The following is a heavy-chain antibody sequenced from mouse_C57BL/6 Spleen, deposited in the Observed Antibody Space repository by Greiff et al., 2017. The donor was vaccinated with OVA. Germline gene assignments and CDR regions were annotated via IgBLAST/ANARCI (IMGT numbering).Heavy chain of an antibody. CDR2: ISDGGSYT. V-gene: IGHV5-4*01. Sequence: EVQRVESGGGLVKPGGSLKLSCAASGFTFSSYAMSWVRQTPEKRLEWVATISDGGSYTYYPDNVKGRFTISRDNAKNNLYLQMSHLKSEDTAMYYCAREKGNYFDYWGQGTTLTVSS. CDR1: GFTFSSYA. J-gene: IGHJ2*01. CDR3: AREKGNYFDY.